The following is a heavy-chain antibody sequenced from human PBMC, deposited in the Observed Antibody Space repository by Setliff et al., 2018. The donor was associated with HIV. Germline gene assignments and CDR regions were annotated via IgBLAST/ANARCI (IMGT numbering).Heavy chain of an antibody. J-gene: IGHJ3*02. V-gene: IGHV1-24*01. CDR3: ATSNRAFDI. Sequence: ASVKVSCKVSGYTLTELSMHWVRQAPGKGLEWMGGFDPEDGETIYAQKFQGRVTVTEDTSTDTAYMDLSSLRSEDTAVYYCATSNRAFDIWGQGTMVTVSS. CDR1: GYTLTELS. CDR2: FDPEDGET.